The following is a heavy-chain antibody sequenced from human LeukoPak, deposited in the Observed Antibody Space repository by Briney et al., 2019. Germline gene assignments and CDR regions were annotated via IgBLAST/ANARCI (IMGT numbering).Heavy chain of an antibody. J-gene: IGHJ1*01. CDR3: VWSLGYCSGGSCPEYFQH. CDR2: ISGSGGST. V-gene: IGHV3-23*01. Sequence: PGGSLRLSCAASGFTFSSYAMSWVRQAPGKGLEWVSAISGSGGSTYYADSVKGRFTISRDNSKNTLYLQMNSLRAEDTAVYYCVWSLGYCSGGSCPEYFQHWGQGTLVTVSS. D-gene: IGHD2-15*01. CDR1: GFTFSSYA.